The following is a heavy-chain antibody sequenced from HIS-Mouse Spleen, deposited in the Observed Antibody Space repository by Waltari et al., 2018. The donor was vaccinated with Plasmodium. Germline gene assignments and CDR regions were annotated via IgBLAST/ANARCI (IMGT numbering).Heavy chain of an antibody. J-gene: IGHJ2*01. V-gene: IGHV4-34*01. Sequence: QVQLQQWGAGLLKPSATLSLTCAVYGGSFSGYYWRWTRHPPGKGLEWIGEINHSGSTNYNPSLKSRVTISVDTSKNQFSLKLSSVTAADTAVYYCARVTSSGVYWYFDLWGRGTLVTVSS. CDR1: GGSFSGYY. D-gene: IGHD3-3*01. CDR3: ARVTSSGVYWYFDL. CDR2: INHSGST.